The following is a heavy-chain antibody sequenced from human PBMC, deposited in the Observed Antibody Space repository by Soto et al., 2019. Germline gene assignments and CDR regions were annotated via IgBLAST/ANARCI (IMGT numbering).Heavy chain of an antibody. J-gene: IGHJ5*02. CDR3: ARSVFP. CDR1: GGSISSYY. CDR2: IYYSGST. Sequence: PSETLSLTCTVSGGSISSYYWSWIRQPPGKRLEWIGYIYYSGSTYHNPSLKSRVTISVDTSKNQFSLKLSSVTAADTAVYYCARSVFPWGQGTLVTVSS. V-gene: IGHV4-59*06.